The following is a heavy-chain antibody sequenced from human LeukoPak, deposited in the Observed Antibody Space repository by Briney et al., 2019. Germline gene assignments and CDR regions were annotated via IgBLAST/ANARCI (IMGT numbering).Heavy chain of an antibody. V-gene: IGHV3-74*01. CDR3: ARVRYDFWSGYDNWFDP. CDR1: GYTFTGYY. D-gene: IGHD3-3*01. J-gene: IGHJ5*02. CDR2: INSDGSST. Sequence: SCKASGYTFTGYYMHWVRQAPGKGLVWVSRINSDGSSTSYVDSVKGRFTISRDNAKNTLYLQMNSLRADDTAVYYCARVRYDFWSGYDNWFDPWGQGTLVTVSS.